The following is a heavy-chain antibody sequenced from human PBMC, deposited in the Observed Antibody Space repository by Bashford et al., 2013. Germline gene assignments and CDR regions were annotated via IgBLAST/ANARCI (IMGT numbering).Heavy chain of an antibody. CDR2: INAGNGNT. V-gene: IGHV1-3*01. J-gene: IGHJ6*02. D-gene: IGHD5-12*01. Sequence: WVRQAPGQRLEWMGWINAGNGNTKYSQKFQGRVTITRDTSASTAYMELSSLRSEDTAVYYCARVIMADIVATTTRDDYYYYGMDVVGPRDHGHRLL. CDR3: ARVIMADIVATTTRDDYYYYGMDV.